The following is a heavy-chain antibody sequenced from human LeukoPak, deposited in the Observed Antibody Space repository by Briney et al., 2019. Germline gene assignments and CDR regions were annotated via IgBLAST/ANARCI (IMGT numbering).Heavy chain of an antibody. D-gene: IGHD3-10*01. Sequence: PGGSLRLSCAASGFTFSSYSMNWVRQAPGKGLEWVSYISSSSSTIYYADSVKGRFTISRDNAKNSLYLQMNSLRAEDTAVYYCAKDGGLLLLWFGELDFDYWGQGTLVTVSS. CDR2: ISSSSSTI. J-gene: IGHJ4*02. CDR1: GFTFSSYS. CDR3: AKDGGLLLLWFGELDFDY. V-gene: IGHV3-48*04.